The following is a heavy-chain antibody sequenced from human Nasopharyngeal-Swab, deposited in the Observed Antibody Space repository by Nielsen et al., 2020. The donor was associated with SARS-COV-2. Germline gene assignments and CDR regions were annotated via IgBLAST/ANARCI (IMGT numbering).Heavy chain of an antibody. Sequence: ASVNVSCKATGYTFTGYYMHGVRQAPGQGLEWMGRINPNSGGTNYAQKFQGRVTMTRDTSISTAYMDLSRLRSDDTAVYYCARDPTSVAGTGDYYYGMDVWGQGTTVTVSS. D-gene: IGHD6-19*01. J-gene: IGHJ6*02. CDR3: ARDPTSVAGTGDYYYGMDV. CDR1: GYTFTGYY. V-gene: IGHV1-2*06. CDR2: INPNSGGT.